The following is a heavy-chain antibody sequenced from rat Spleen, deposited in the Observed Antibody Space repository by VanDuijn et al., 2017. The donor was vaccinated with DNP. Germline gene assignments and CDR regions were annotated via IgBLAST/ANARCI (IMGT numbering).Heavy chain of an antibody. D-gene: IGHD1-2*01. V-gene: IGHV5-31*01. Sequence: EVQLVETGGGLVQPGRSLKLSCVASGFTFSSYWMTWIRQVPGKGLEWVASITSSGGSTYYPDSVKGRFTISRDNAKNTLYLQMNSLRSEDTATYYCARENYYSSYIYLDYWGQGVMVTVSS. J-gene: IGHJ2*01. CDR3: ARENYYSSYIYLDY. CDR2: ITSSGGST. CDR1: GFTFSSYW.